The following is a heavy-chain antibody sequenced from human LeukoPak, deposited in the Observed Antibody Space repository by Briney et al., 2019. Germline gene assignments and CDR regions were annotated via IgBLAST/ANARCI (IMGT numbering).Heavy chain of an antibody. D-gene: IGHD5-18*01. CDR2: IKKDGSEK. Sequence: GGSLRLSCTVSGFTLSSYWMSWVRQAPGKGLEWVANIKKDGSEKYYVDSVKGRFTISRDNAKKSLYLQMNSLRAEDTAVYYCARHLSGVTGYTYGRGIDYWGQGTLVTVSS. CDR1: GFTLSSYW. CDR3: ARHLSGVTGYTYGRGIDY. V-gene: IGHV3-7*01. J-gene: IGHJ4*02.